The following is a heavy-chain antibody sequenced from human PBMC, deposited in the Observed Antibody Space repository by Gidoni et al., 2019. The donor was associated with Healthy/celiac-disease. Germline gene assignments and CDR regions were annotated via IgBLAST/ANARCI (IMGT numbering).Heavy chain of an antibody. Sequence: EVQLLESGGGLVQPGGSLGLSCAAPGIPFSRDAMSWVRQAPGKGLEWVSAISGSGGSTYYADSVKGRFTISRDNSKNTLYLQMNSLRAEDTAVYYCAKDPSIWSGPNYYFDYWGQGTLVTVSS. CDR1: GIPFSRDA. J-gene: IGHJ4*02. CDR2: ISGSGGST. D-gene: IGHD3-3*01. V-gene: IGHV3-23*01. CDR3: AKDPSIWSGPNYYFDY.